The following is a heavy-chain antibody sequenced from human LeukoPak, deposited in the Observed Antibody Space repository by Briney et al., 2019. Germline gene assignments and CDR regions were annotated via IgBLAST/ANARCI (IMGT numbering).Heavy chain of an antibody. D-gene: IGHD6-19*01. J-gene: IGHJ4*02. V-gene: IGHV4-39*01. CDR2: IYYSGST. CDR3: ARQGSSSGWYESGD. CDR1: GGSISSSSYY. Sequence: SETLSLTCTVSGGSISSSSYYWGWIRQPPGKGLEWIGSIYYSGSTYYNPSLKSRVTISVDTSKNQFSLKLSFVTAADTAVYYCARQGSSSGWYESGDWGQGTLVTVSS.